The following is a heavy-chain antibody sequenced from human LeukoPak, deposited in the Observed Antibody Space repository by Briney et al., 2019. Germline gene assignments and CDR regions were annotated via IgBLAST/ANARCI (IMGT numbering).Heavy chain of an antibody. CDR2: IIPIFGTA. Sequence: ASVKVSCKASGGTFSSYAISWVRQAPGQGLEWMGRIIPIFGTANYAQKFQGRVTITADKSTSTAYMELSSLRSEDTAVYYCARDHIVVVVPAAIPSGFDPWGQGTLVTVSS. V-gene: IGHV1-69*06. CDR1: GGTFSSYA. CDR3: ARDHIVVVVPAAIPSGFDP. D-gene: IGHD2-2*01. J-gene: IGHJ5*02.